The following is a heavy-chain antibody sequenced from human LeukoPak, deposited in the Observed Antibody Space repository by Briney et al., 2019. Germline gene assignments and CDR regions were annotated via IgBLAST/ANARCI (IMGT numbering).Heavy chain of an antibody. D-gene: IGHD4-17*01. J-gene: IGHJ4*02. V-gene: IGHV3-74*01. CDR1: GFTFSSYA. Sequence: PGGSLRLSCAASGFTFSSYAMHWVRQAPGKGLVWVSRIHSDGSITSYADSVKGRFTVSRDNAKNTLYLQMNSLRADDTAVYYCARDRTTVTVFDYWGQGTLVTVSS. CDR3: ARDRTTVTVFDY. CDR2: IHSDGSIT.